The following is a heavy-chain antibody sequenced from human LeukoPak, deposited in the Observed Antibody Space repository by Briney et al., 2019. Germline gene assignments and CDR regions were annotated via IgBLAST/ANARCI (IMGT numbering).Heavy chain of an antibody. CDR1: GFTFSSYE. CDR2: IGSSGSTI. CDR3: ARLPQVGMGGY. Sequence: PGGSLRLSCAASGFTFSSYEMNWVRQAPGKGLEWVSYIGSSGSTIYYADSVKGRFTISRDNAKNSLYLQMNSLRAEDTAVYYCARLPQVGMGGYWGQGTLVTVSS. D-gene: IGHD2-21*01. V-gene: IGHV3-48*03. J-gene: IGHJ4*02.